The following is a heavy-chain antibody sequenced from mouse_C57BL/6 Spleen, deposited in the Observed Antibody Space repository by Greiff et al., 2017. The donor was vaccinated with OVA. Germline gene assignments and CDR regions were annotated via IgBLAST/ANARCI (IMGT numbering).Heavy chain of an antibody. CDR3: ARSYLTEGYFDV. V-gene: IGHV1-50*01. Sequence: QVQLQQPGAELVKPGASVKLSCKASGYTFTSYWTQWVKQRPGQGLEWIGEIDPSDSYTNYNQKFKGKATLTVDTSSSTAYMQLSSLTSEDSAVYYCARSYLTEGYFDVWGTGTTVTVSS. CDR2: IDPSDSYT. J-gene: IGHJ1*03. D-gene: IGHD1-1*01. CDR1: GYTFTSYW.